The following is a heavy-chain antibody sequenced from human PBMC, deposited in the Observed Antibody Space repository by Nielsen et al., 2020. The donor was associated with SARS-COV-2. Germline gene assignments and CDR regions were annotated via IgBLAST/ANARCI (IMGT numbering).Heavy chain of an antibody. CDR2: IYYSGST. D-gene: IGHD2-15*01. J-gene: IGHJ3*02. Sequence: PGKGLEWIGSIYYSGSTNYNPSLKSRVTISVDTSKNQFSLKLSSVTAADTAVYYCAKLGMGYCSGGSCERAFDIWGQGTMVTVSS. CDR3: AKLGMGYCSGGSCERAFDI. V-gene: IGHV4-59*13.